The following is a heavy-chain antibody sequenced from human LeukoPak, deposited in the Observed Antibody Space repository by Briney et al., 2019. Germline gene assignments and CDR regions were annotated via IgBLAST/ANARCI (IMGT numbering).Heavy chain of an antibody. Sequence: AGGSLRLSCAASGFTFSSYWMSWVRQAPGKGLEWVANIKQDGSEKYYVDSVKGRFTISRDNAKNSLYLQMNSLRAEDTAVYYCAREQQLATPGVDYWGQGTLVTVSS. V-gene: IGHV3-7*01. CDR3: AREQQLATPGVDY. CDR1: GFTFSSYW. J-gene: IGHJ4*02. D-gene: IGHD6-13*01. CDR2: IKQDGSEK.